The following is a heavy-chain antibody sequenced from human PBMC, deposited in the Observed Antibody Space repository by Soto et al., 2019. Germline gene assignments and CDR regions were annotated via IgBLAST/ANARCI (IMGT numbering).Heavy chain of an antibody. D-gene: IGHD6-13*01. CDR2: IKQDGSEK. Sequence: EVQLVESGGGLVQPGGSLRLSCADSGFTFSRYWMSWVRQAPVKGLEWVGNIKQDGSEKNYVDSVKGRFTISRDNAKNSLYLQMNSLRAEDTAVYYCARIASTGRGWDVWGQGTTVVVSS. J-gene: IGHJ6*02. V-gene: IGHV3-7*01. CDR3: ARIASTGRGWDV. CDR1: GFTFSRYW.